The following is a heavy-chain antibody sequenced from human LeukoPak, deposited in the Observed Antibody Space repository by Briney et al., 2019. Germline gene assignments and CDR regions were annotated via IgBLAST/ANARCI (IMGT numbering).Heavy chain of an antibody. CDR1: GYSFINYY. CDR3: ARGETSVSYLGFDY. J-gene: IGHJ4*02. D-gene: IGHD1-26*01. CDR2: INPSGGST. V-gene: IGHV1-46*01. Sequence: ASVKVSCKTSGYSFINYYIHWVRQAPGQGLEWMGIINPSGGSTSFAQKFQGRVTMTRDMSTSTVYMELNSLRSDDTAVYYCARGETSVSYLGFDYWGQGTLVTVSS.